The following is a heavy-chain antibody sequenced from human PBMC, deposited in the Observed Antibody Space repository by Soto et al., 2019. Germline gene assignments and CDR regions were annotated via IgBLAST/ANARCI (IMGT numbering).Heavy chain of an antibody. D-gene: IGHD6-13*01. J-gene: IGHJ6*02. CDR2: INSDGSST. V-gene: IGHV3-74*01. Sequence: EVQLVESGGGLVQPGGSLRLSCAASGFTFSSYWMHWVRQAPGKGLVWVSRINSDGSSTSYADSVKGRFTISRDNAKNTLYLQMSSLRAEDTAVYYCARRGGSSWYYGMDVWGQGTTVTVSS. CDR1: GFTFSSYW. CDR3: ARRGGSSWYYGMDV.